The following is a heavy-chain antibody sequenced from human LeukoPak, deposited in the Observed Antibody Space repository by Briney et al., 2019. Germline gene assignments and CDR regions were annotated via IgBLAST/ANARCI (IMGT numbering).Heavy chain of an antibody. V-gene: IGHV3-64D*06. J-gene: IGHJ4*02. CDR3: VKDLRAHSGTHESGLFDY. CDR2: ISSNGGST. CDR1: GFTFSSYA. D-gene: IGHD1-1*01. Sequence: GGSLRLSCSASGFTFSSYAMHWVRQAPGKGLEYVSAISSNGGSTYYADSVKGRFTISRDNSKNTLYLQMSSLRAEDTAVYYCVKDLRAHSGTHESGLFDYWGQGTLVTVSS.